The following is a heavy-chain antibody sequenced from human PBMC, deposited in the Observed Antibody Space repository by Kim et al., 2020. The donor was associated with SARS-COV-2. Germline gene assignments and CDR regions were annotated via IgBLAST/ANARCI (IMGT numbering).Heavy chain of an antibody. V-gene: IGHV1-46*01. J-gene: IGHJ4*02. Sequence: ASVKVSCKASGYTFTSYYMHWVRQAPGQGLEWMGIINPSGGSTSYAQKFQGRVTMTRDTSTSTVYMELSSLRSEDTAVYYCARSGRVVPAANRGRLDYWGQGPLVTVSS. CDR3: ARSGRVVPAANRGRLDY. CDR2: INPSGGST. D-gene: IGHD2-2*01. CDR1: GYTFTSYY.